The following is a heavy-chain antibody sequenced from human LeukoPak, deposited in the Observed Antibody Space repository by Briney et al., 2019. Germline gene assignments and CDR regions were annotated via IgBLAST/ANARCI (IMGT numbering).Heavy chain of an antibody. Sequence: GGSLRLSCEDSGFTFRSYEMNWVRQAPGRGLEWIAYLSSSGSAFSYADSVKGRFTIARDNAKNSVYLEMNSLRAEDTAVYYCAKRSYYYDSSGPIDYWGQGTLVTVSS. J-gene: IGHJ4*02. CDR2: LSSSGSAF. D-gene: IGHD3-22*01. CDR3: AKRSYYYDSSGPIDY. CDR1: GFTFRSYE. V-gene: IGHV3-48*03.